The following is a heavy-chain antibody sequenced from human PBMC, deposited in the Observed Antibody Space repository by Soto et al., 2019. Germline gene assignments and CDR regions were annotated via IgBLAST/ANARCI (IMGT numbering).Heavy chain of an antibody. CDR2: ISGTGDTK. CDR3: AIGGGQIYYKGLDV. Sequence: LRLSFAASGXFFSDYYFSWIRQAPGKGLECVAYISGTGDTKYYADSVKGRFTISRDNTKNSLYLQVNSLRAEDEAVYYCAIGGGQIYYKGLDVWGQGTTVTVS. CDR1: GXFFSDYY. J-gene: IGHJ6*02. D-gene: IGHD3-10*01. V-gene: IGHV3-11*01.